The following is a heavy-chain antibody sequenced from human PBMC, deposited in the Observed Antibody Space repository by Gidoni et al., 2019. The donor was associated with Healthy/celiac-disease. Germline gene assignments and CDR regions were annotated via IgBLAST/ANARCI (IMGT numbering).Heavy chain of an antibody. CDR3: ARGGPTMMGAFDI. D-gene: IGHD3-22*01. CDR2: IYYSGST. CDR1: GGSISSGGYY. Sequence: QVQLQESGPGLVKPSQTLSLTCTVPGGSISSGGYYWSWIRQHPGKGLEWIGYIYYSGSTYYNPSLKSLVTISVDTSKNQFSLKLSSVTAADTAVYYCARGGPTMMGAFDIWGQGTMVTVSS. J-gene: IGHJ3*02. V-gene: IGHV4-31*01.